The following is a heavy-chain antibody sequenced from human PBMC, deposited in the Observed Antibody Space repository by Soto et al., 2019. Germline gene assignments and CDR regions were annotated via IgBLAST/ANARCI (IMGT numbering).Heavy chain of an antibody. V-gene: IGHV1-46*01. Sequence: GASVKASCQAPGAPFTSHHLNWLLQAPGQGLAWMGVINPHGGSTKYAQKFQGRVTVTRDTSRSTVYMELRSLRSDDTAIYYCARSSGGNFGIIIEGSNWFDPWGQGTLVTVSS. J-gene: IGHJ5*02. CDR2: INPHGGST. CDR1: GAPFTSHH. CDR3: ARSSGGNFGIIIEGSNWFDP. D-gene: IGHD3-3*01.